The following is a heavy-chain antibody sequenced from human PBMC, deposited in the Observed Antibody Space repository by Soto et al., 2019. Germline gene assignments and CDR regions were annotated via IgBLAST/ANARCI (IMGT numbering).Heavy chain of an antibody. D-gene: IGHD2-21*01. J-gene: IGHJ4*02. CDR2: ISGSGGST. V-gene: IGHV3-23*01. CDR3: AKDLEPLYSPADY. Sequence: GGSLRLSCAASGFTFSSYAMSWVRQAPGKGLEWVSAISGSGGSTYYADSVKGRFTISRDNSKNTLYLQLNSLRAEDTDVYYCAKDLEPLYSPADYWGQGTLVTVSS. CDR1: GFTFSSYA.